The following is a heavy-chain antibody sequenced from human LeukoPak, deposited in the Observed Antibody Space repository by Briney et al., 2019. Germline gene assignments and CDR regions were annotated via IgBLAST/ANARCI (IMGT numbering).Heavy chain of an antibody. V-gene: IGHV1-2*02. CDR2: INLNSGGT. Sequence: ASVKVSCKASGYTFTGYYMHWVRQAPGQGLEWMGWINLNSGGTNYAQKFQGRVTMTRDTSISTAYMQLSRLRSDDTAVYYCARDSRYYYGSGSYDYWGQGTLVTVS. CDR3: ARDSRYYYGSGSYDY. D-gene: IGHD3-10*01. J-gene: IGHJ4*02. CDR1: GYTFTGYY.